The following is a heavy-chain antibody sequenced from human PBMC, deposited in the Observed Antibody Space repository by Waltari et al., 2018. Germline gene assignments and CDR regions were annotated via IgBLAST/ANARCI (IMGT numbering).Heavy chain of an antibody. J-gene: IGHJ4*02. V-gene: IGHV4-4*02. CDR1: GGSISRSNW. CDR2: IYHSGST. Sequence: QVQLQESGPGLVKPSGTLSLTCAVSGGSISRSNWWSWVRQHPGKGLEWIGEIYHSGSTNYNPSLKSRVTISVDKSKNQFSLKLSSVTAADTAVYYCAINPQGYDSSGYYLGYWGQGTLVTVSS. D-gene: IGHD3-22*01. CDR3: AINPQGYDSSGYYLGY.